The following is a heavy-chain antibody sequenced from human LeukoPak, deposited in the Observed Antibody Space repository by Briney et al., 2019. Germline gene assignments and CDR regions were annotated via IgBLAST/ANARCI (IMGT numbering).Heavy chain of an antibody. CDR1: GFTFSPYS. V-gene: IGHV3-23*01. J-gene: IGHJ4*02. D-gene: IGHD3-3*01. CDR2: ISGSGGST. CDR3: ATLTRGNYFDY. Sequence: GGSLRLSCAASGFTFSPYSMNWVRQAPGKGLEWVSAISGSGGSTYYADSVKGRFTIPRASSKNTLYLQMNSLRAEDTAVYYCATLTRGNYFDYWGQGTLVTVSS.